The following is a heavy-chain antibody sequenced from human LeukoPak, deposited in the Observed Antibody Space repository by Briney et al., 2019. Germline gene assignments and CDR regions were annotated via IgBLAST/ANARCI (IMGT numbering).Heavy chain of an antibody. J-gene: IGHJ4*02. V-gene: IGHV3-30-3*01. CDR1: GFTFSSYA. CDR2: ISYDGSNK. D-gene: IGHD5-12*01. CDR3: ARDRGSGYAASDY. Sequence: GGSLRLSCAASGFTFSSYAMHWVRQAPGKGLEWVTIISYDGSNKYYADSVKGRFTISRDNSKNTLYLQMNSLRAEDTAVYYCARDRGSGYAASDYWGRGTLVAVSS.